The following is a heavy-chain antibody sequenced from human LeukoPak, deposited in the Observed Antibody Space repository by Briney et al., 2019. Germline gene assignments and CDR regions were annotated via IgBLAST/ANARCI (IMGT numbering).Heavy chain of an antibody. D-gene: IGHD5-18*01. CDR3: AKHGGYTSDWFDP. CDR1: GFTVSINY. Sequence: GGSLRLSCAASGFTVSINYMSWVRQAPVKGLEWVSAISGSGTSTYYADSVQGRFTISRDNFKNTLHLQMNSLRVEDTAVYYCAKHGGYTSDWFDPWGQGTLVTVSS. CDR2: ISGSGTST. J-gene: IGHJ5*02. V-gene: IGHV3-23*01.